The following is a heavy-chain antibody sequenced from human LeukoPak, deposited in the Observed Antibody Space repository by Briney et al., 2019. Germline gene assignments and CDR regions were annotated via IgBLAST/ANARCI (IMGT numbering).Heavy chain of an antibody. Sequence: GASVKVSCKASGYTFTSYSISWVRQAPGQGLEWMGWISAYNGNTNYAQKLQGRVTMTTDTSTSTAYMELRSLRSDDTAVYYCARVSMVVTLNWFDPWGQGTLVTVSS. CDR3: ARVSMVVTLNWFDP. CDR1: GYTFTSYS. J-gene: IGHJ5*02. V-gene: IGHV1-18*01. CDR2: ISAYNGNT. D-gene: IGHD4-23*01.